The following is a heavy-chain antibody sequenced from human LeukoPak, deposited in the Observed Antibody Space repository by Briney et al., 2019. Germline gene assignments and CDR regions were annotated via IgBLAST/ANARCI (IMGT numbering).Heavy chain of an antibody. CDR1: GGTFSSYA. Sequence: GASVKVSCKASGGTFSSYAISWVRQAPGQGLEWMGGIIPIFGTANYAQKFQGRVTITADESTSTAYMELSSLRSEDTAVYYCARSGGIAARPVGYWFDPWGQGTLVTVSS. V-gene: IGHV1-69*13. CDR3: ARSGGIAARPVGYWFDP. D-gene: IGHD6-6*01. J-gene: IGHJ5*02. CDR2: IIPIFGTA.